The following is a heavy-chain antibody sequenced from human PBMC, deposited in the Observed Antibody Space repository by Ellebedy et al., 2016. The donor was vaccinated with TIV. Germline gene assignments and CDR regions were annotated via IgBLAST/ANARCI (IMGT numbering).Heavy chain of an antibody. D-gene: IGHD2-15*01. CDR2: INHSGST. Sequence: GSLRLSXAASGFTFSNAWMSWVRQAPGKGLEWIGEINHSGSTNYNPSLKSRVTISVDTSKNQFSLKLSSVTAADTAVYYCAKLCSGGSCYSGYYGMDVWGQGTTVTVSS. J-gene: IGHJ6*02. CDR3: AKLCSGGSCYSGYYGMDV. CDR1: GFTFSNAW. V-gene: IGHV4-34*08.